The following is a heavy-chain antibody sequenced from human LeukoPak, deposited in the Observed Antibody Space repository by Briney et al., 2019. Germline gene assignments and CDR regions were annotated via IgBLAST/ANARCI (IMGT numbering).Heavy chain of an antibody. Sequence: SETLSLTCAVYGGSFSGYYWSWIRQPPGKGLEWIGEINHSGSTNYNPPLKSRVTISVDTSKNQFSLKLSSVTAADTAVYYCARGDNIVVVTEPDAFDIWGQGTMVTVSS. CDR1: GGSFSGYY. J-gene: IGHJ3*02. D-gene: IGHD2-21*02. CDR2: INHSGST. V-gene: IGHV4-34*01. CDR3: ARGDNIVVVTEPDAFDI.